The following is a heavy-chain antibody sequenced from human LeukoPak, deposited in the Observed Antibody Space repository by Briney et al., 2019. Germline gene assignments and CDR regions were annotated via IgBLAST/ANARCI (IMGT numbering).Heavy chain of an antibody. CDR2: ISSSSSTI. J-gene: IGHJ4*02. Sequence: GGSLRLSCAASGFTFSSYSMNWVRQAPGKGLEWVSYISSSSSTIYYADSVKGRFTISRDNAKNSLYLQMNSLRAEDTAVYYCARDRLGYCSSTSCYPEFDYWGQGTLVAVSS. D-gene: IGHD2-2*01. V-gene: IGHV3-48*04. CDR1: GFTFSSYS. CDR3: ARDRLGYCSSTSCYPEFDY.